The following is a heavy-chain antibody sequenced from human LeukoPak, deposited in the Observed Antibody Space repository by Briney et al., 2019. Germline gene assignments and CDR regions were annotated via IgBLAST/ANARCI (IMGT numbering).Heavy chain of an antibody. CDR1: GYTFTSYS. V-gene: IGHV1-18*04. Sequence: ASVKVSCKTSGYTFTSYSISWVRHAPGQGPEWMGWISGYNGNTHSAQKFQGRVTMTTDTSTSTAYLELRSLKSDDTAMYYCARSSGGATYHPPEFLLHWGQGTLITVSS. D-gene: IGHD3-10*01. CDR2: ISGYNGNT. CDR3: ARSSGGATYHPPEFLLH. J-gene: IGHJ1*01.